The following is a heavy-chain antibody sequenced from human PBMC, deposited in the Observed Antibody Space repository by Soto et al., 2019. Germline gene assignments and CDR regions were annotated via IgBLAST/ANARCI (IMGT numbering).Heavy chain of an antibody. CDR3: ASVNKYASHGDAFDI. Sequence: PGGSLRLSCAASGFTFSRYWMSWVRQAPGKGLEWVANIKGDGSEKYYVDSVKGRFTISRDNAKNSLYLQMNSLRAEDTAVYYCASVNKYASHGDAFDIWGQGTMVTVSS. J-gene: IGHJ3*02. V-gene: IGHV3-7*01. CDR2: IKGDGSEK. CDR1: GFTFSRYW. D-gene: IGHD2-8*01.